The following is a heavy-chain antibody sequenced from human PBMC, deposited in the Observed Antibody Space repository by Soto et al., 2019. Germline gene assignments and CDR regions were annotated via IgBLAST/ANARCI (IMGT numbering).Heavy chain of an antibody. CDR3: ARDSQDYAIYY. Sequence: QVQLVESGGGVVQPGRSLRLSCAASGFSFSNYGMHWVRQAPGKGLEWVSLISYDVSKKYYADSVKGRFTISRDNSKNTLWLQVNSLRAEDTAVYYCARDSQDYAIYYWGQGTLVTVSS. V-gene: IGHV3-30*03. J-gene: IGHJ4*02. D-gene: IGHD2-2*01. CDR1: GFSFSNYG. CDR2: ISYDVSKK.